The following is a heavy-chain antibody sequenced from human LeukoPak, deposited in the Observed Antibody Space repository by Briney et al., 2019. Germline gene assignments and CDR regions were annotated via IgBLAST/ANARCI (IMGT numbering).Heavy chain of an antibody. CDR1: GLTLSSYW. V-gene: IGHV3-7*01. Sequence: GGSLRLSCAASGLTLSSYWMSWVRQAPGKGLEWVANIKQDGSEKYYVDSVKGRFTISRDNAKNSLYLQMNSLRAEDTAVYYCARTTAQVVPAAIGDYWGQGTLVTVSS. J-gene: IGHJ4*02. CDR2: IKQDGSEK. CDR3: ARTTAQVVPAAIGDY. D-gene: IGHD2-2*01.